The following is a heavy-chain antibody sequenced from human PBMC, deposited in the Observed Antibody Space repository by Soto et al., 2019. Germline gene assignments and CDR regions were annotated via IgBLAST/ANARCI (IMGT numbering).Heavy chain of an antibody. Sequence: QLQLQESGPGLVKPSETLSLTCTVSGGSISSSSYYWGWIRQPPGKGLEWIGSIYYSGSTYYNPSLKSRVTISVDTSKNQFSLKLSSATAADTAVYYCARGMSRGGWYRGGFDYWGQGTLVTVSS. J-gene: IGHJ4*02. V-gene: IGHV4-39*01. CDR1: GGSISSSSYY. D-gene: IGHD6-19*01. CDR3: ARGMSRGGWYRGGFDY. CDR2: IYYSGST.